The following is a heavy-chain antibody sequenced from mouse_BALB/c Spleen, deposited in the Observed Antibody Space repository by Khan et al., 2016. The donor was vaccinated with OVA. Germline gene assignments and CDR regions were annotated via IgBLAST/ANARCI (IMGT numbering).Heavy chain of an antibody. D-gene: IGHD2-14*01. Sequence: EVQLVESGPSLVKPSQTLSLTCSVTGDSITSGYWNWIWKFPGNRLEYMGYIIYTGYTYYNPSLKSRISITRHTSKNQYYLQLNSVTDEDTATYYCARSTYRYAFVYWGQGTLVTVSA. CDR2: IIYTGYT. V-gene: IGHV3-8*02. J-gene: IGHJ3*01. CDR1: GDSITSGY. CDR3: ARSTYRYAFVY.